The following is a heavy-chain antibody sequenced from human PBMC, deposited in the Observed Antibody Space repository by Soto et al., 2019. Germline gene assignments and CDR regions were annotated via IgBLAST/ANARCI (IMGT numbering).Heavy chain of an antibody. Sequence: QVQLVQSGAEVKKPGSSVKVSCKASVGTFSSYTISWVRQAPGQGLEWMGRIIPILCIANYAQKGQGRVMITADKPSSTTHMELSSLRSEDTAVYYCAEDSSGWGWGQGTLVTVSS. CDR2: IIPILCIA. CDR1: VGTFSSYT. J-gene: IGHJ4*02. V-gene: IGHV1-69*02. D-gene: IGHD6-19*01. CDR3: AEDSSGWG.